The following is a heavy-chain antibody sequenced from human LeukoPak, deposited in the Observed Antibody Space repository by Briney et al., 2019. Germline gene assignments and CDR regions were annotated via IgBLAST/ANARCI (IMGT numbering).Heavy chain of an antibody. V-gene: IGHV4-30-4*01. CDR2: IYYSGST. CDR1: GGSISSGDYY. D-gene: IGHD1-26*01. CDR3: ARPYSGSYYYFDY. Sequence: SQTLSLTGTVSGGSISSGDYYWSWIRQPPGKGLEWIGYIYYSGSTYYNPSLKSRVTISVDTSKNQFSLKLSSVTAADTAVYYCARPYSGSYYYFDYWGQGTLVTVSS. J-gene: IGHJ4*02.